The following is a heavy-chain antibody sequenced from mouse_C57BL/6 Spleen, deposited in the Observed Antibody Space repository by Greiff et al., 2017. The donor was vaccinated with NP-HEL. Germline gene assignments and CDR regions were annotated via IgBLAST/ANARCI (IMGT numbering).Heavy chain of an antibody. CDR3: ARDGYYVAWYFDV. Sequence: VQLVESGPELVKPGASVKISCKASGYAFSSSWMNWVKQRPGKGLEWIGRIYPGDGDTNYNGKFKGKATLTADKSSSTAYMQLSSLTSEDSAVYFCARDGYYVAWYFDVWGTGTTVTVSS. D-gene: IGHD2-3*01. CDR1: GYAFSSSW. CDR2: IYPGDGDT. V-gene: IGHV1-82*01. J-gene: IGHJ1*03.